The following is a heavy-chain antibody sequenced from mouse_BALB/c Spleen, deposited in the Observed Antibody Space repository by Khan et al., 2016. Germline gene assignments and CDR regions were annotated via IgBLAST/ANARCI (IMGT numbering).Heavy chain of an antibody. CDR3: ARIYDDFYYAMDY. V-gene: IGHV3-8*02. J-gene: IGHJ4*01. CDR1: GDSITSGF. CDR2: ISYSGST. D-gene: IGHD2-3*01. Sequence: EVQLQESGPSLVKPSQTLSLTCSVTGDSITSGFWNWIRKFPGNKLEYMGYISYSGSTYYNPSLKSRISITRDTSKNQYYLQLNSVTTEDTATYXCARIYDDFYYAMDYWGQGTSVNVSS.